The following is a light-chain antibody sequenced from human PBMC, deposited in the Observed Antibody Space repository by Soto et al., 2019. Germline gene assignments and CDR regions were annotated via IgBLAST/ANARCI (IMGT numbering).Light chain of an antibody. CDR1: QSVSSY. CDR2: DAS. V-gene: IGKV3-11*01. Sequence: EIVLTQSPATLSLSPGERATLSCRASQSVSSYLAWYQQKPGQAPRLLIFDASNRATGIPARFSGSGSGTDFTLTISSLEPEDFAVYYCQQRSKWPIPFGQGTRLEIK. J-gene: IGKJ5*01. CDR3: QQRSKWPIP.